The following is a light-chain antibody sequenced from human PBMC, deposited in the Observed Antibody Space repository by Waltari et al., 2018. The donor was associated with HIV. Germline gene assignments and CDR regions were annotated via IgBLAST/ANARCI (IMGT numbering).Light chain of an antibody. V-gene: IGKV1-NL1*01. CDR3: QQYFAVPLT. J-gene: IGKJ4*01. CDR1: QDISSS. Sequence: DIQMTQSPSSLSASLGDTVTITCRVSQDISSSVSWFQQQPGKVPKLLVHGAFILQRGVPSRFRGSGSGTDYTLTISGLQAEDFATYFCQQYFAVPLTFGGGTRV. CDR2: GAF.